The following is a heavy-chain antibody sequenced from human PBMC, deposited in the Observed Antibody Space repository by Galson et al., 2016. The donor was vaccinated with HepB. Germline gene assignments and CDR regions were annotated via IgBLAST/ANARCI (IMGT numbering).Heavy chain of an antibody. V-gene: IGHV3-11*06. Sequence: SLRLSCAASGFTFSDYYMSWIRQAPGKGLEWISYISSSGSYTNYADSVKGRFTISRDNVKNFLYLQMNSRGGGDTAVYYCAREGPPRRYDYSTGYYRGHFDLWGRGTLVTVSS. CDR1: GFTFSDYY. CDR2: ISSSGSYT. CDR3: AREGPPRRYDYSTGYYRGHFDL. J-gene: IGHJ2*01. D-gene: IGHD3-3*01.